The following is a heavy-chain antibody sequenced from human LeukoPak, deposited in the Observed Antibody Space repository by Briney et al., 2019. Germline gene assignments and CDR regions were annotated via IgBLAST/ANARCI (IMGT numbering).Heavy chain of an antibody. CDR3: AKGGLVSGYDAFDI. V-gene: IGHV3-48*01. J-gene: IGHJ3*02. CDR2: ISSSSSNI. CDR1: GFTFSSYS. D-gene: IGHD3-22*01. Sequence: GGSLRLSCAASGFTFSSYSMNWVRQAPGNGLEWVSYISSSSSNIYYADSVKGRFTISRDNAKNSLYLQMNSLRAEDTAVYYCAKGGLVSGYDAFDIWGQGTRVTVSS.